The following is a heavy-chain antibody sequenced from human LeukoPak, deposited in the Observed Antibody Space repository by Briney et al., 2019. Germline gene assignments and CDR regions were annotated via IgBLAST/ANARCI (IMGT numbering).Heavy chain of an antibody. D-gene: IGHD4-17*01. Sequence: GGSLRLSCAASGFTFSSYAMSWVRQAPGKGLEWVSAISGSGDTTYYADSVKGRFTISRDNSKNTLYMQMNSLRAEDTAVYYCAKDPGTSVTTEDYWSQGTLVTVSS. CDR1: GFTFSSYA. V-gene: IGHV3-23*01. CDR3: AKDPGTSVTTEDY. J-gene: IGHJ4*02. CDR2: ISGSGDTT.